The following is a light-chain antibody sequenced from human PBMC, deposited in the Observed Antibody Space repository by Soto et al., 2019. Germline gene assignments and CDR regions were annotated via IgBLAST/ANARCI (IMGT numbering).Light chain of an antibody. CDR2: AAS. CDR1: QGISTY. Sequence: IQLTQSPSSLSASVGDRVTITCRASQGISTYLAWYQQKPGKAPKLLIYAASTLQSGVPSRFSGSGSGTEFTLTISSLQPDDFATYYCQQYNSYWTFGQGTKVEIK. CDR3: QQYNSYWT. V-gene: IGKV1-9*01. J-gene: IGKJ1*01.